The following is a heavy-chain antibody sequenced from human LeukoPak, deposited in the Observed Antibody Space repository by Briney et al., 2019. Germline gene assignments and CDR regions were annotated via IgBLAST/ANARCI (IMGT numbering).Heavy chain of an antibody. CDR2: IRSKANSYAT. CDR1: GFTFSGSA. J-gene: IGHJ6*03. V-gene: IGHV3-73*01. D-gene: IGHD3-9*01. Sequence: GGSLKLSCAASGFTFSGSAMHWVRQASGKGLEWVGRIRSKANSYATAYAASVKGRFTISRDDSKNTAYLQMNSLKTEDTAVHYCTTSRDILTGYYPLTGYYYYMDVWGKGTTVTVSS. CDR3: TTSRDILTGYYPLTGYYYYMDV.